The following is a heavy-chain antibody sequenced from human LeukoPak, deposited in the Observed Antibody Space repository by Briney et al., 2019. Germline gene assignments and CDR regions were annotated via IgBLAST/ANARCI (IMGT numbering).Heavy chain of an antibody. CDR3: ARVDTAMADNWFDP. CDR2: INPNSGGT. D-gene: IGHD5-18*01. CDR1: GYTFTGYY. Sequence: ASVKVSCKASGYTFTGYYMHWVRQAPGQGPEWMGWINPNSGGTNYAQKFQGRVTMTRDTSISTAYMELSRLRSDDTAVYYCARVDTAMADNWFDPWGQGTLVTVSS. V-gene: IGHV1-2*02. J-gene: IGHJ5*02.